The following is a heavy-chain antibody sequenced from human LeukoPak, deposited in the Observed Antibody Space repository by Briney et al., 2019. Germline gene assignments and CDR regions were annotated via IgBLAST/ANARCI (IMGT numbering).Heavy chain of an antibody. J-gene: IGHJ4*02. Sequence: NPSETLSLTCSVSGVSITSNYWSWIRQPPGKGLEWLGYTHRSGATSYNPSLKSRSTMSLDTSNNQFSLKLSSVTAADTAVYYCARSSGHSYGDFDYWGQGNLVTVSS. CDR2: THRSGAT. CDR1: GVSITSNY. CDR3: ARSSGHSYGDFDY. V-gene: IGHV4-59*01. D-gene: IGHD5-18*01.